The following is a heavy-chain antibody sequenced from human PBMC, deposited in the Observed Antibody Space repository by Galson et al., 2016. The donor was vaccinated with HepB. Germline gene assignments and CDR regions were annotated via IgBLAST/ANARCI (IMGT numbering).Heavy chain of an antibody. D-gene: IGHD1-26*01. Sequence: SETLSLTCAVYGGSFSDYYWSWMRQSPGKGLEWIGEINHSGSTDANPSLKSRITISVATYKNQFSLRLTSVTAADTGVYYCAGSDKWELFRHWGQGAPVTVSS. CDR1: GGSFSDYY. CDR2: INHSGST. CDR3: AGSDKWELFRH. V-gene: IGHV4-34*01. J-gene: IGHJ4*02.